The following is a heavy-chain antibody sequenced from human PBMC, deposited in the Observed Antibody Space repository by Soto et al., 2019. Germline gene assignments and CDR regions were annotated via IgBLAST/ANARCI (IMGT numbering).Heavy chain of an antibody. CDR1: GLIFSNYG. CDR3: AKDRPVKARSGSLSS. J-gene: IGHJ5*02. CDR2: ISHDGKNK. D-gene: IGHD1-26*01. V-gene: IGHV3-30*18. Sequence: LRLSCAASGLIFSNYGMHWVRQAPGKGLEWVALISHDGKNKYYADSVQGRFTISRDNSKNTLYLQMNSLRGDDTAVYYCAKDRPVKARSGSLSSWGQGTLVTVS.